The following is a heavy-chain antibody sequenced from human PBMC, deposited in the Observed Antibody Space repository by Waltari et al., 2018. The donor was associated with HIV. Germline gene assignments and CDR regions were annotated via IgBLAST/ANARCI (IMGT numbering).Heavy chain of an antibody. CDR3: ARRPVPAASDYGMDV. D-gene: IGHD2-2*01. V-gene: IGHV3-74*01. CDR2: INSDGRRT. CDR1: GFTFSNYW. Sequence: EAQLVESGGGLVQPGGSLRLSCAASGFTFSNYWMHWVRQAPGKGLVWVLRINSDGRRTGYADSVKGRFTIARDNAKNTLYLQMNSLGGDDTAVYYCARRPVPAASDYGMDVWGQGTTVTVSS. J-gene: IGHJ6*02.